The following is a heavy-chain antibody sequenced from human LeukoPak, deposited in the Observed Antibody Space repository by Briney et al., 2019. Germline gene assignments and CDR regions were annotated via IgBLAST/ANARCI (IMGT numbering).Heavy chain of an antibody. CDR3: ARGRASGLVPAVFYYYYYGMDV. Sequence: ASVKVSCKASGYTFTGYYMHWVRQAPGQGLEWMGWINPNSGGTNYAQKFQGRVTMTRGTSISTAYMELSRLRSDDTAVYYCARGRASGLVPAVFYYYYYGMDVWGQGTTVTVSS. CDR2: INPNSGGT. J-gene: IGHJ6*02. D-gene: IGHD2-2*01. V-gene: IGHV1-2*02. CDR1: GYTFTGYY.